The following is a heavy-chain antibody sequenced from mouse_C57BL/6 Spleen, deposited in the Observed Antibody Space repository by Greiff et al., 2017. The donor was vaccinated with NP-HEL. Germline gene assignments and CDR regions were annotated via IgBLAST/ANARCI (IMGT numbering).Heavy chain of an antibody. CDR1: GYTFTSYG. CDR2: LSPRSGNT. Sequence: QVHVLQSGAELARPGASVKLSCKASGYTFTSYGISWVKQRPGPGLEWIGLLSPRSGNTYYNEKFKGKATLTADKSSSTAYMELRSLTAEDSAVYCCARFVDDWGQGTSVTVAS. V-gene: IGHV1-81*01. J-gene: IGHJ4*01. CDR3: ARFVDD.